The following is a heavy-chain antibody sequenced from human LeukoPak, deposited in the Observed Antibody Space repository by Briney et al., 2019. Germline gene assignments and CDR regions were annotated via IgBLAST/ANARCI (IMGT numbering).Heavy chain of an antibody. J-gene: IGHJ3*02. V-gene: IGHV1-18*01. CDR2: ISAYNGNT. CDR1: GYTFTSYG. D-gene: IGHD3-22*01. CDR3: ARVTRITMIVVVILDAFDI. Sequence: ASVKVSCKASGYTFTSYGISWVRQAPGQGREWMGWISAYNGNTNYAQKLQGRVTMTTDTSTSTAYMELRSLRSDDTVMYYCARVTRITMIVVVILDAFDICGQASMVTVSS.